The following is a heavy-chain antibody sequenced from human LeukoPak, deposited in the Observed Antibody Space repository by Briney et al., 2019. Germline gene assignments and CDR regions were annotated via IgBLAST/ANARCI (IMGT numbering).Heavy chain of an antibody. D-gene: IGHD3-22*01. CDR1: GGSFSGYY. V-gene: IGHV4-34*01. Sequence: SSETLSLTCAVYGGSFSGYYWSWIRQPPGKGLEWIGEINHSGSTNYNPSLKSRVTISVDTSKNQFSLKLSSVTAADTAVYYCATDYYDSSGYFNFDYWGQGTLVTVSS. J-gene: IGHJ4*02. CDR3: ATDYYDSSGYFNFDY. CDR2: INHSGST.